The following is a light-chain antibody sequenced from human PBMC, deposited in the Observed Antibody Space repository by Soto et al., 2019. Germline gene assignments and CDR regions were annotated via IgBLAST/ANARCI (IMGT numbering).Light chain of an antibody. CDR3: QSNDSSLSVV. CDR2: ANS. CDR1: SSNIGAGCD. V-gene: IGLV1-40*01. J-gene: IGLJ2*01. Sequence: QSVLTQPPSVSGAPGQRVTISCTGSSSNIGAGCDVHWYQQLPGTAPKLLIYANSNRPSGVPDRFSGSKSGTSASLAITALRAEEEADYSCQSNDSSLSVVFGGGTKLTVL.